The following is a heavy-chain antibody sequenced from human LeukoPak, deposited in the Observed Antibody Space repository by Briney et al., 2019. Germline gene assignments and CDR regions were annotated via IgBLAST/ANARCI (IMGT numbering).Heavy chain of an antibody. Sequence: GGSLRLSCVASGFTFSSCAMTWVRQAPGKGLEWVSGISSGGSGTYYADSVKGRFTISRDNSKNTLYLQMNSLRAEDTAVYYCAKGNPVGSGWYRIAVDYWGQGILVTVSS. CDR2: ISSGGSGT. CDR1: GFTFSSCA. CDR3: AKGNPVGSGWYRIAVDY. D-gene: IGHD6-19*01. J-gene: IGHJ4*02. V-gene: IGHV3-23*01.